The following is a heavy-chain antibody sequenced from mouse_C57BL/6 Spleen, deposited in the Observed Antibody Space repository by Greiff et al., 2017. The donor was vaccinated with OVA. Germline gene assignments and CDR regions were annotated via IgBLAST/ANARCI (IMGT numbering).Heavy chain of an antibody. CDR2: ISSGSSTI. CDR1: GFTFSDYG. V-gene: IGHV5-17*01. Sequence: EVKLVESGGGLVKPGGSLKLSCAASGFTFSDYGMHWVRQAPEKGLEWVAYISSGSSTIYYADTVKGRFTISRDNAKNTLFLQMTSLKSEDTAMYYCARRRRGDYFDYWGQGTTLTVSS. CDR3: ARRRRGDYFDY. J-gene: IGHJ2*01.